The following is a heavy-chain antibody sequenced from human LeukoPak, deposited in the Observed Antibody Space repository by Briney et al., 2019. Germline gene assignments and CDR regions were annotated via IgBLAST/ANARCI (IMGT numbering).Heavy chain of an antibody. CDR1: GYTLTELS. J-gene: IGHJ4*02. V-gene: IGHV1-24*01. CDR2: FDPEDGET. CDR3: ATEGTIAVAGSFDY. D-gene: IGHD6-19*01. Sequence: ASVKVSCKVSGYTLTELSMHWVRQAPGEGLEWMGGFDPEDGETIYAQKFQGRVTMTEDTSTDTAYMELSSLRSEDTAVYYCATEGTIAVAGSFDYWGQGTLVTVSS.